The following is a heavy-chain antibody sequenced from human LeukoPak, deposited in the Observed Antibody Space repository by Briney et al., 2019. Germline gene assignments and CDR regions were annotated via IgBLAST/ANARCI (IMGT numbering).Heavy chain of an antibody. V-gene: IGHV3-30*18. CDR2: ISSDGSDK. CDR1: GFTFNKYG. CDR3: AKDHDTGGAAYCFDY. J-gene: IGHJ4*02. Sequence: GRSLRLSCAASGFTFNKYGMHWVRQAPGKGLEWVAVISSDGSDKYYADSVKGRFTISRGNSKNTLYLQMNSLSSDDTAVYYCAKDHDTGGAAYCFDYWGQGTLVTVSS. D-gene: IGHD2-15*01.